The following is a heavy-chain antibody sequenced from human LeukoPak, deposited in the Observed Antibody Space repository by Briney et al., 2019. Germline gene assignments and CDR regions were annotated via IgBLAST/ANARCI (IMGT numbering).Heavy chain of an antibody. D-gene: IGHD5-12*01. CDR1: GGSISSNSYF. J-gene: IGHJ6*02. CDR2: FYYSGST. CDR3: ARPLRGGLVSIGMDV. Sequence: SETLSLTCAVSGGSISSNSYFWGWIRQPPGKGLEWIVSFYYSGSTYYNPSLKSRVTISVDTSKNQFSLNLNSVTAADTAVYYCARPLRGGLVSIGMDVWGQGTTVTVSS. V-gene: IGHV4-39*01.